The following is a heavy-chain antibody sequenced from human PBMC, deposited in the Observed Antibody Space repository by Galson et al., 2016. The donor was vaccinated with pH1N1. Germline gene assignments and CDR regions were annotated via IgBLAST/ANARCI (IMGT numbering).Heavy chain of an antibody. D-gene: IGHD4-17*01. CDR3: AHSTYGDYSGYFQH. V-gene: IGHV2-5*01. J-gene: IGHJ1*01. CDR2: IYWNDGK. CDR1: GFSLSTSGVG. Sequence: PALVKPTQILTLTCTFSGFSLSTSGVGVGWIRQPPGKALEWLVVIYWNDGKRYSPSLKSRLTITKDTSKNQVVLTMTNMDPVDTATYYCAHSTYGDYSGYFQHWGQGTLVTVSS.